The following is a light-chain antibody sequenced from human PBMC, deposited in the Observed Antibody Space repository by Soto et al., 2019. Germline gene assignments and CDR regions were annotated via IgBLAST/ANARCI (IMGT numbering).Light chain of an antibody. Sequence: QSALTRPASISGSPGQSITISCTGTSSDVGGYNYVSWYQQYPGKAPKLMIYDVDNRPSGVSNRFSGSKSGKTASLTISGLQAEDEADYYCSSYTSSSTVIFGGGTKVTVL. V-gene: IGLV2-14*03. J-gene: IGLJ2*01. CDR1: SSDVGGYNY. CDR3: SSYTSSSTVI. CDR2: DVD.